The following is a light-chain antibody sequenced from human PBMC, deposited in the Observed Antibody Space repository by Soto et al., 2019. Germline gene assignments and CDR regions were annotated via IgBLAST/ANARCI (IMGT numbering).Light chain of an antibody. CDR3: QQTTSFPLT. CDR1: QGISSW. J-gene: IGKJ4*01. Sequence: DIQMTQSPSFVSPSVGDRVTITCRASQGISSWLAWYQHKPGRAPKLLIHAAFSLESGVPSRFSGSGSGTDFTLTISSLQPEDFATYYCQQTTSFPLTFGGGTKVEIK. V-gene: IGKV1-12*01. CDR2: AAF.